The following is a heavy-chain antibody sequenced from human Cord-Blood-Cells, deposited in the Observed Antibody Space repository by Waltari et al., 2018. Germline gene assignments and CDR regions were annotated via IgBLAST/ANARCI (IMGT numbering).Heavy chain of an antibody. V-gene: IGHV3-74*01. D-gene: IGHD3-10*01. Sequence: EVQLVESGGGLVQPGGSLRLSCAASGFTFSSYWTHRVRQDPGKGLVWVSRINSDGSSTSYADSVKGRFTISRDNAKNTLYLQMNSLRAEDTAVYYCARVLWGSGSYYFDYWGQGTLVTVSS. CDR1: GFTFSSYW. CDR2: INSDGSST. J-gene: IGHJ4*02. CDR3: ARVLWGSGSYYFDY.